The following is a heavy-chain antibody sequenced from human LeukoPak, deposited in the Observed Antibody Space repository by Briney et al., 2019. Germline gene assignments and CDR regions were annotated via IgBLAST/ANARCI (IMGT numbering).Heavy chain of an antibody. V-gene: IGHV3-7*03. CDR2: IKQDGSEK. D-gene: IGHD3-10*01. Sequence: PGGSLRLSCAASGFTFSSYWMSWVRQAPGKGLEWVANIKQDGSEKYYVDSVKGRFTISRDNSKNTLYLQMNGLRAVDTALYYCAKGGDYYGSGSYIDYWGQGTLVTVSS. J-gene: IGHJ4*02. CDR1: GFTFSSYW. CDR3: AKGGDYYGSGSYIDY.